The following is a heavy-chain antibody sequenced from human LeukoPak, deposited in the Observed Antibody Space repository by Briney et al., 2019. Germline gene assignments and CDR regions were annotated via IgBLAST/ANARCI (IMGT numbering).Heavy chain of an antibody. J-gene: IGHJ3*02. CDR3: ARGGYNYGYAFDI. V-gene: IGHV3-48*03. CDR1: GFTFRSYE. D-gene: IGHD5-24*01. CDR2: ISGSGRTI. Sequence: GGSLRLSCAPSGFTFRSYEMNWVRQAPGKGLEWVSYISGSGRTIHYTDFVKGRFTISRDNARNSLFLQMNSLRAEDTAVYYCARGGYNYGYAFDIWGQGTMVTASS.